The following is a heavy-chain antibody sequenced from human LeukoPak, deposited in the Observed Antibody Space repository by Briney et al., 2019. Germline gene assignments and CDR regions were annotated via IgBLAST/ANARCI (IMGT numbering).Heavy chain of an antibody. CDR2: IKQDGSEK. CDR1: GFTFSSYW. J-gene: IGHJ4*02. CDR3: ARGSGIYYDFWSGYFDY. V-gene: IGHV3-7*01. D-gene: IGHD3-3*01. Sequence: GGSLRLSCAASGFTFSSYWMSWVRQAPGKGLEWVANIKQDGSEKYDVDSVKGRFTISRDNAKNSLYLQMNSLRAEDTAVYYCARGSGIYYDFWSGYFDYWGQGTLVTVSS.